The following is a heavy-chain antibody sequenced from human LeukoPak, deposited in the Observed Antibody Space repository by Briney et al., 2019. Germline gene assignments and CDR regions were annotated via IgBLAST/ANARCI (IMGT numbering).Heavy chain of an antibody. CDR3: ARWRLRSGDAFDI. CDR1: GFTVSSNY. D-gene: IGHD3-10*01. Sequence: GGSLRLSCAASGFTVSSNYMSWVRQAPGKGLEWVSVIYSGGSTYYADSVKGRFTISRDNSKNTLYLQMNSLRAEDTAVYYCARWRLRSGDAFDIWGQGKMVTVSS. V-gene: IGHV3-53*01. CDR2: IYSGGST. J-gene: IGHJ3*02.